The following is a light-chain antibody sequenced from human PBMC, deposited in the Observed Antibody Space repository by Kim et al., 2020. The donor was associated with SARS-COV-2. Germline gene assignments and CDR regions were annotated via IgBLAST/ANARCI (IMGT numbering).Light chain of an antibody. CDR2: EGS. Sequence: QSALTQPASVSGSPGQSITISCTGTSSDVGSDHLVSWYQQHPGKAPKLLIYEGSKRPSGVSNRFSGSKSGNTASLTISALQAGDEADFYCSSYAGSDVVFGGGTQLTVL. CDR1: SSDVGSDHL. CDR3: SSYAGSDVV. V-gene: IGLV2-23*01. J-gene: IGLJ2*01.